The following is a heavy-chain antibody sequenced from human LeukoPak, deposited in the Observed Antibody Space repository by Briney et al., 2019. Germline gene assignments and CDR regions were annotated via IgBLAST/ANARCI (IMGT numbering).Heavy chain of an antibody. Sequence: SQTLSLTCAISGDSVSSNSAAWNWIRQSPSRGLEWLGRTYYRSKWYNDYAVSVKSRITINPDTSKNQFSLQLNSVTPEDTAVYYCARGTTGPQWLVPYYFDYWGQGTLVTVSS. CDR2: TYYRSKWYN. CDR3: ARGTTGPQWLVPYYFDY. CDR1: GDSVSSNSAA. D-gene: IGHD6-19*01. V-gene: IGHV6-1*01. J-gene: IGHJ4*02.